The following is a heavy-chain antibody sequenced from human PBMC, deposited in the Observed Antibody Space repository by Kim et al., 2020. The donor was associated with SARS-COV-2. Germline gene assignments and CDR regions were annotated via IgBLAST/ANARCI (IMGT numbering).Heavy chain of an antibody. CDR2: INPSGGST. V-gene: IGHV1-46*01. CDR1: GYTFTSYY. J-gene: IGHJ4*02. Sequence: ASVKVSCKASGYTFTSYYMHWVRQAPGQGLEWMGIINPSGGSTSYAQKFQGRVTMTRDTSTSTVYMELSSLRSEDTAVYYCARVTSSSWYLGGFDYWGQGTLVTVSS. D-gene: IGHD6-13*01. CDR3: ARVTSSSWYLGGFDY.